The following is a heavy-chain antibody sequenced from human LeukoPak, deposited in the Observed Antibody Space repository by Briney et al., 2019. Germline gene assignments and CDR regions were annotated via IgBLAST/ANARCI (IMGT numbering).Heavy chain of an antibody. Sequence: GGSLRLSCAASGFTFSSYWMSWVRQAPGKGLEWVANINQDGSEKYYVDSVKGRFTISRDNAKNSLYLQIDSLRAEDTAVYYCAREGCSGGSCYHNWFDPWGQGTLVTVSS. CDR1: GFTFSSYW. CDR3: AREGCSGGSCYHNWFDP. V-gene: IGHV3-7*01. CDR2: INQDGSEK. J-gene: IGHJ5*02. D-gene: IGHD2-15*01.